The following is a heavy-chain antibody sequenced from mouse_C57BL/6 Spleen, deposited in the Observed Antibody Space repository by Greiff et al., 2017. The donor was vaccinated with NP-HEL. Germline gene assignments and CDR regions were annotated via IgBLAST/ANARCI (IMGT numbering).Heavy chain of an antibody. J-gene: IGHJ1*03. Sequence: EVQLQQSGPELVKPGASVKIPCKASGYTFTDYNMDWVKQSHGKSLEWIGDINPNNGGTIYNQKFKGKATLTVDKSSSTAYMELRSLTSEDTAVYYCARLVFHYYGSSYGYWYFDVWGTGTTVTVSS. CDR3: ARLVFHYYGSSYGYWYFDV. V-gene: IGHV1-18*01. D-gene: IGHD1-1*01. CDR2: INPNNGGT. CDR1: GYTFTDYN.